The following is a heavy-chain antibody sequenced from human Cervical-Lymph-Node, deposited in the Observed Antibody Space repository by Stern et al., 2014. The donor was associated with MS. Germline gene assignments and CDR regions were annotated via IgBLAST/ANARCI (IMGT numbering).Heavy chain of an antibody. V-gene: IGHV4-30-4*01. CDR1: GDSINSGDFH. D-gene: IGHD1-14*01. CDR2: IYYSGTN. CDR3: ARMKTGLRENRGFDF. J-gene: IGHJ4*02. Sequence: VQLVESGPGLVKPSETLSLTCTVSGDSINSGDFHWSWVRQSPGKGLEWIGYIYYSGTNYNNPSLKSRVTMSIDTSTSQFSLNLASVTAADTALYFCARMKTGLRENRGFDFWGQGTQVTVSS.